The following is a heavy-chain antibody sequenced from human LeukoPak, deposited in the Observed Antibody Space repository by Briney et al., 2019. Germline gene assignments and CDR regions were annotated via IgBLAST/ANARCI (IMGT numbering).Heavy chain of an antibody. CDR3: ARDLFFSDAGYSSGWRAEYFHH. CDR2: INGAGSST. CDR1: GFTFSSHW. J-gene: IGHJ1*01. Sequence: QPGGSLRLSCAASGFTFSSHWMHWVRQAPGKGLVWVSRINGAGSSTSCADSVKGRFTVSRDNAKNTLNLQMNSLRAEDTAVYYCARDLFFSDAGYSSGWRAEYFHHWGQGTLVTVSS. V-gene: IGHV3-74*01. D-gene: IGHD6-19*01.